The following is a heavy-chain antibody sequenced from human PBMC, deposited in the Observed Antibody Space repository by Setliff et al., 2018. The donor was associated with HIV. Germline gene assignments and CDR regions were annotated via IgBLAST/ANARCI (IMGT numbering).Heavy chain of an antibody. J-gene: IGHJ6*02. D-gene: IGHD2-21*02. V-gene: IGHV4-31*03. Sequence: KTSETLSLTCTLSGGSISSGAYYWTWIRQHPGKGLEWIGYIYYSGSTYYNPSLKSRLTILLDTSSNQFSLRLSSVTAADTAVYYCTRDRSDFHYHGMDVWGQGTTVTVSS. CDR2: IYYSGST. CDR3: TRDRSDFHYHGMDV. CDR1: GGSISSGAYY.